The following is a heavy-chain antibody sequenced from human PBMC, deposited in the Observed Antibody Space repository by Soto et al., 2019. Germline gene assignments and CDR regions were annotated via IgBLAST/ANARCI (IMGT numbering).Heavy chain of an antibody. J-gene: IGHJ6*02. V-gene: IGHV3-30-3*01. CDR1: GFTFSSYA. CDR2: ISYDGSNK. CDR3: ARDDYYYGMDV. Sequence: QVQLVESGGGGVQPGRSLRLSCAASGFTFSSYAMHWVRQAPGKGLEWVAVISYDGSNKYYADSVKGRFTISRDNSKNTLYLQMNSLRAEDTAVYYCARDDYYYGMDVWGQGTTVTVSS.